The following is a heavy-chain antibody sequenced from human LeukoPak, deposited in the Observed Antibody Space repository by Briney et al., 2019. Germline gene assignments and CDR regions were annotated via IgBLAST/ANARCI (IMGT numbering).Heavy chain of an antibody. CDR3: ARDGADPSGQFKAFDP. J-gene: IGHJ5*02. V-gene: IGHV4-4*07. CDR2: IHSSGTT. CDR1: GASISGYY. D-gene: IGHD4/OR15-4a*01. Sequence: SETLSLTCTVSGASISGYYWTWIRQPAGKGLEWIGRIHSSGTTNYNPSLKSRVTMSIDTSKNQFSLKVTSVIAADTAVYYCARDGADPSGQFKAFDPWGQGTLVTVSS.